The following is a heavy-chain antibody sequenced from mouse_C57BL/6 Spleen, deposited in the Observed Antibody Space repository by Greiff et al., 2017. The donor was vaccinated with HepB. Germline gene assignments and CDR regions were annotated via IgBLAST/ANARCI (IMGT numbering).Heavy chain of an antibody. J-gene: IGHJ4*01. D-gene: IGHD3-3*01. CDR3: ARGTHYAMDY. V-gene: IGHV5-17*01. CDR2: ISSGSSTI. Sequence: EVHLVESGGGLVKPGGSLKLSCAASGFTFSDYGMHWVRQAPEKGLEWVAYISSGSSTIYYADTVKGRFTISRDNAKNTLFLQMTSLRSEDTAMYYCARGTHYAMDYWGQGTSVTVSS. CDR1: GFTFSDYG.